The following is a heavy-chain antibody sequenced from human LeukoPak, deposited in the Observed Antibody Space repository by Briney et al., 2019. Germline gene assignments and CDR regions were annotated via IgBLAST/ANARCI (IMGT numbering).Heavy chain of an antibody. V-gene: IGHV4-34*01. CDR2: INHSGST. J-gene: IGHJ5*02. Sequence: PSETLSLTCAVYGGSFSGYYWSWIRQPPGKGLEWIGEINHSGSTNYNPSLKSRVTISVDTSKNQFSLKLSSVTAADTAVYYCARERLEDCSSTSCFGWWFDPWGQGTLVTVSS. CDR1: GGSFSGYY. D-gene: IGHD2-2*01. CDR3: ARERLEDCSSTSCFGWWFDP.